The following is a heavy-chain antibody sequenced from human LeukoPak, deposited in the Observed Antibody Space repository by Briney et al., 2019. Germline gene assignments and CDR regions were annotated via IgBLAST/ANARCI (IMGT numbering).Heavy chain of an antibody. J-gene: IGHJ3*02. D-gene: IGHD1-1*01. CDR3: ARAAPGTADAFDI. CDR2: TRNKANSYTT. CDR1: GLTFSDHY. Sequence: PGGSLRLSCAASGLTFSDHYMDWVRQAPGKGLEWVGRTRNKANSYTTEYAASVKGRFTISRDDSKNSLYLQMNSLKTEDTAVYYCARAAPGTADAFDIWGQGTMVTVSS. V-gene: IGHV3-72*01.